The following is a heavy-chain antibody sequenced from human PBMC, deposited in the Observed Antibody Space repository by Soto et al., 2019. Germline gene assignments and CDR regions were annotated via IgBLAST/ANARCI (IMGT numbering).Heavy chain of an antibody. Sequence: SETLSLTCTVSGDSISSFYWSWIRQSRGKGLEWIGYIYYSGSTNYSPSLKSRVNISVDRSKNQFYLNMTSVTAADTAVYFCARGISGPSMTTIYAYWGQGVLVTVSS. CDR1: GDSISSFY. J-gene: IGHJ4*02. V-gene: IGHV4-59*01. D-gene: IGHD1-20*01. CDR3: ARGISGPSMTTIYAY. CDR2: IYYSGST.